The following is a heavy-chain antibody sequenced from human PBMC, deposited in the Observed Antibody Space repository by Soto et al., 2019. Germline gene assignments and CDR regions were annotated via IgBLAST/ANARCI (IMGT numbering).Heavy chain of an antibody. V-gene: IGHV3-30-3*01. Sequence: QVQLVESGGGVVQPGRSLRLSCAASGFTFSSYAMHWVRQAPGKGLEWVAVISYDGSNKYYADSVKGRFTISRDNSKNTLYRQMNNLRAEDTAVYYCARGLDYYDSSGPNWGQGTLVTVSS. CDR3: ARGLDYYDSSGPN. J-gene: IGHJ4*02. CDR1: GFTFSSYA. D-gene: IGHD3-22*01. CDR2: ISYDGSNK.